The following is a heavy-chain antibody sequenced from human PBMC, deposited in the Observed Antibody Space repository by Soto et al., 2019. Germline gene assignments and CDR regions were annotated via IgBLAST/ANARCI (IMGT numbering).Heavy chain of an antibody. CDR3: ARDRCRGGCCYRTYAFAL. Sequence: GGSLRLSCAASGFNFSSYTMNWVRQAPGKGLEWVSSISSGNRYIYYADSVKGRLIISRDDATNSLYLQMTSLRAEDTAVYYCARDRCRGGCCYRTYAFALWGQGTMVTGSS. J-gene: IGHJ3*01. CDR1: GFNFSSYT. CDR2: ISSGNRYI. V-gene: IGHV3-21*01. D-gene: IGHD2-15*01.